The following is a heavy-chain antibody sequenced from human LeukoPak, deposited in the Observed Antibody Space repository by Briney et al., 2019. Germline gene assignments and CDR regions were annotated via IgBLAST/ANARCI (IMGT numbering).Heavy chain of an antibody. CDR2: IRATGDRT. CDR3: ARVWSPDYGPLHEGAFDI. D-gene: IGHD4-17*01. CDR1: GFTFSSYA. V-gene: IGHV3-23*01. Sequence: PGGSLRLSCAASGFTFSSYAMSWVRQAPGKGPEWVSTIRATGDRTYYADSVKGRFTISRDNAKNSLYLQMNSLRVEDTAVYFCARVWSPDYGPLHEGAFDIWGHGTLVTVSS. J-gene: IGHJ3*02.